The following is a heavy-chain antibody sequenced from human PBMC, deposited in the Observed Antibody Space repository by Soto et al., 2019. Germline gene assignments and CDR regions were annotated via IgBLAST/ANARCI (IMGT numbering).Heavy chain of an antibody. Sequence: GGSLRLSCAASGFTLSSYTMNWVRQAPGKGLEWVSSISSSSSYIYYADSVKGRFTISRDNAKNSLYLQMNSLRAEDTAVYYCASPTPYTGSCPGYWGQGTLVTVSS. D-gene: IGHD1-26*01. CDR1: GFTLSSYT. CDR3: ASPTPYTGSCPGY. J-gene: IGHJ4*02. CDR2: ISSSSSYI. V-gene: IGHV3-21*06.